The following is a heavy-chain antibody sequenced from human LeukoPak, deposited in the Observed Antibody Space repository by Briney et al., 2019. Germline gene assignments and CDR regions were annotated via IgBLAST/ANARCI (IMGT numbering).Heavy chain of an antibody. J-gene: IGHJ4*02. CDR1: GYTLTGYY. D-gene: IGHD3-3*01. CDR2: INPNSGGT. V-gene: IGHV1-2*02. CDR3: ARDGASGYLADY. Sequence: ASVKVSCKASGYTLTGYYMHWVRQAPGQGLEWMGWINPNSGGTNYAQKFQGRVTMTRDTSISTAYMELSRLGADDTAVYYCARDGASGYLADYWGQGTLVTVSS.